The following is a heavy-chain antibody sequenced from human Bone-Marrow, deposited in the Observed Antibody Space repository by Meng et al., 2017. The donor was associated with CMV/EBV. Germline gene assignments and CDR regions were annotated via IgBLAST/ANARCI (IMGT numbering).Heavy chain of an antibody. CDR3: ANGEMATIDY. V-gene: IGHV3-30*18. Sequence: LSCAASGFIFSSYGIHWVRQAPGKGLEWVAFMSYDGSIEYYADSVKGRLTISRDNFKNTMSLQMNSLRPEDTAVYYCANGEMATIDYWGQGTLVTVSS. J-gene: IGHJ4*02. CDR2: MSYDGSIE. D-gene: IGHD5-24*01. CDR1: GFIFSSYG.